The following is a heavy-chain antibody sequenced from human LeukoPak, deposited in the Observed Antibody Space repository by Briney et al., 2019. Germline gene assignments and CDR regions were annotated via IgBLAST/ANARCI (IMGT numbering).Heavy chain of an antibody. Sequence: GGSLRLSCVASGFTFSTYDMSWVRQAPGKGLEWVSGISGRGVTTYYADSVKGRFTISRDNSKNTLYLQMNSLRAEDTAVYYCAKERGYSYGFDFDYWGQGTLVTVSS. CDR2: ISGRGVTT. D-gene: IGHD5-18*01. J-gene: IGHJ4*02. V-gene: IGHV3-23*01. CDR1: GFTFSTYD. CDR3: AKERGYSYGFDFDY.